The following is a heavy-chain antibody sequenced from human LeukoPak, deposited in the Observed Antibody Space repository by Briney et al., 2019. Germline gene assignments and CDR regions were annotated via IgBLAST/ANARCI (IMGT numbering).Heavy chain of an antibody. J-gene: IGHJ4*02. V-gene: IGHV1-2*06. CDR2: INPNSGGT. Sequence: ASVKVSCKASGYTFTGYYMHWVRQAPGQGLEWMGRINPNSGGTNYAQKFQGRVTMTRDTSISTAYTELSRLRSDDTAVYYCARGDSSGYLNYFDYWGQGTLVTVSS. D-gene: IGHD3-22*01. CDR3: ARGDSSGYLNYFDY. CDR1: GYTFTGYY.